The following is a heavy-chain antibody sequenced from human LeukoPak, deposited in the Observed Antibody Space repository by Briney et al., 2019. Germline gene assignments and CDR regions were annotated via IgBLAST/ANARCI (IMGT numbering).Heavy chain of an antibody. J-gene: IGHJ4*02. Sequence: ASVEVSCRASGYTFTAYYLHWVRQAPGQGLECMGWINPNSGDTNYAQKFQARVTMTRDTSISTAYMELRGLISDDTAVYYCARRYDFWSGYPTAFDYWGQGTLVTASS. CDR3: ARRYDFWSGYPTAFDY. CDR1: GYTFTAYY. CDR2: INPNSGDT. D-gene: IGHD3-3*01. V-gene: IGHV1-2*02.